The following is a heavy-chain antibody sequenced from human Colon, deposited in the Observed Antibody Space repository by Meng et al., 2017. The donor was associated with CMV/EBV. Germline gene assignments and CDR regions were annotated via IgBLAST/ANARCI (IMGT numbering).Heavy chain of an antibody. D-gene: IGHD4-11*01. CDR3: ARDPYIKAFDL. CDR1: GFIFSDHY. J-gene: IGHJ3*01. V-gene: IGHV3-72*01. Sequence: GESLKISCAGSGFIFSDHYIDWVRQAPGKGLEWVGRAGNKASRYTTEYAASVTGRFTFSRGDSENSLYLQMNGLKSEDTAVYYCARDPYIKAFDLWGQGTMVTVSS. CDR2: AGNKASRYTT.